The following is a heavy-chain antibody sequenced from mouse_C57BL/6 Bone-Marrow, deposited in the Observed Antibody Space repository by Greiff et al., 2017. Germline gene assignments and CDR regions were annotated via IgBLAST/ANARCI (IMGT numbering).Heavy chain of an antibody. CDR3: TVFYYSSMWFAY. V-gene: IGHV14-4*01. CDR2: IDPENGDT. J-gene: IGHJ3*01. CDR1: GFNINDDY. Sequence: EVKLMESGAELVRPGASVKLSCTASGFNINDDYMHWVKQRPEQGLEWIGWIDPENGDTAYASKFQGKATLTADTSSNTAYLQLSSLTSEDAAVCYCTVFYYSSMWFAYWGQGTLVTVSA. D-gene: IGHD1-1*01.